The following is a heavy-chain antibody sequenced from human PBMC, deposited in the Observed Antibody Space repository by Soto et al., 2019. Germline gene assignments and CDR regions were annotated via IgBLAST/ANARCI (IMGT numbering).Heavy chain of an antibody. CDR1: GYTFTGYY. D-gene: IGHD3-10*01. V-gene: IGHV1-2*02. CDR2: INPNSGGT. CDR3: AIDQITMVRGGDYYYYGMDV. J-gene: IGHJ6*02. Sequence: ASVKVSCKASGYTFTGYYMHWVRQAPGQGLEWMGWINPNSGGTNYAQKFQGRVTMTRDTSISTAYMELSRLRSDDTAVYYCAIDQITMVRGGDYYYYGMDVWGQGTTVTVSS.